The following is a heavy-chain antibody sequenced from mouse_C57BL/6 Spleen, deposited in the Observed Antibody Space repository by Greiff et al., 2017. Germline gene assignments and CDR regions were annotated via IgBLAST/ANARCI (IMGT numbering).Heavy chain of an antibody. CDR3: ARSWDYDLYYYAMDY. V-gene: IGHV1-54*01. CDR1: GYAFTNYL. J-gene: IGHJ4*01. CDR2: INPGSGGT. Sequence: QVQLQQSGAELVRPGTSVKVSCKASGYAFTNYLIEWVKQRPGQGLEWIGVINPGSGGTNYNEKFKGKATLTADKSSSTAYMKLSSLTPEDSAVYFCARSWDYDLYYYAMDYWGQGTSVTVSS. D-gene: IGHD2-4*01.